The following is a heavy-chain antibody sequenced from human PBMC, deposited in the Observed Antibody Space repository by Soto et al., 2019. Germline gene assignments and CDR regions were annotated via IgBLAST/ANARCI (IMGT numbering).Heavy chain of an antibody. CDR2: VYYSGTT. D-gene: IGHD4-17*01. J-gene: IGHJ4*02. Sequence: SETLSLTCSVSGGSVSDKTYYWSWIRQPPGKRLEWIGYVYYSGTTNYNPSLKSRVTISVDLSKNRFSLRLGSVTTADTALYYCARTTAVPNTLRSRYFFDYWGQGTLVTVSS. V-gene: IGHV4-61*01. CDR3: ARTTAVPNTLRSRYFFDY. CDR1: GGSVSDKTYY.